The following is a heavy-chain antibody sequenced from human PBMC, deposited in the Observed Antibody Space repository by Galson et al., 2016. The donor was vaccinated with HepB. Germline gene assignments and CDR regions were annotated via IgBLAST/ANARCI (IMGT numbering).Heavy chain of an antibody. CDR3: AKGAAGGTYSALDY. J-gene: IGHJ4*02. CDR2: IGSIGGST. V-gene: IGHV3-23*01. D-gene: IGHD1-26*01. CDR1: GFTFDRHA. Sequence: SLRLSCAGSGFTFDRHAMNRVRQAPGKGLERVSGIGSIGGSTHYADSVKGRFTISRDGSESTLYVHMNRLRVEDTAVYYCAKGAAGGTYSALDYWGRGVLVTVSP.